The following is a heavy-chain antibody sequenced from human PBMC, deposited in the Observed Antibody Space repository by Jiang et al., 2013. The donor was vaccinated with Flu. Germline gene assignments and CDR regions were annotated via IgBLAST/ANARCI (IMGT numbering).Heavy chain of an antibody. Sequence: VQLLESGGGVVQPGRSLRLSCAASGFTFSSYGMHWVRQAPGKGLEWVAVIWSDGTKRYYADSVKGRFTISRDNSKNTLFLHMNSLRADDAAVYYCVTDSQTDCNFGYWGQGTLVTVSS. D-gene: IGHD2-21*01. J-gene: IGHJ4*02. CDR2: IWSDGTKR. V-gene: IGHV3-33*01. CDR3: VTDSQTDCNFGY. CDR1: GFTFSSYG.